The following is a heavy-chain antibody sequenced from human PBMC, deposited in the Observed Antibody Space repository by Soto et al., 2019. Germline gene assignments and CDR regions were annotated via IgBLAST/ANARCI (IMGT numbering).Heavy chain of an antibody. V-gene: IGHV1-69*04. J-gene: IGHJ6*03. CDR1: GGTFSSYT. Sequence: GASVKVSCKASGGTFSSYTISWVRQAPGQGLEWMGRIIPILGIANYAQKFQGRVTITADKSTSTAYMELSSLRSEDTAVYYCARDSYCSGGSCYDVYHYYMDVWGKGTTVTVSS. D-gene: IGHD2-15*01. CDR2: IIPILGIA. CDR3: ARDSYCSGGSCYDVYHYYMDV.